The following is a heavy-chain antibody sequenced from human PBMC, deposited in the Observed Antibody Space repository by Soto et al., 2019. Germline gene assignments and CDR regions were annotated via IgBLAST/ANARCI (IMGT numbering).Heavy chain of an antibody. J-gene: IGHJ4*02. CDR1: GCTFSSYT. V-gene: IGHV1-69*02. CDR2: IIPILGIA. CDR3: ARGGFLRYFDWSLDY. D-gene: IGHD3-9*01. Sequence: APVKVSCKAYGCTFSSYTISWVRQAPGQGLEWMGRIIPILGIANYAQKFPGRVTITADKSTSTAYMELRSMRSEDTAVYYCARGGFLRYFDWSLDYWGQGTLVTVSS.